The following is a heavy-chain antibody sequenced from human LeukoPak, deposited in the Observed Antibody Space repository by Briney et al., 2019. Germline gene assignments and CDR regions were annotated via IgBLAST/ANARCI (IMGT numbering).Heavy chain of an antibody. D-gene: IGHD3-3*01. Sequence: GGSLRLSCVGSGFIFSDYYMSWIRQAPGKGLEWVSYISNDSVDTFYVDSVRGRFNISRDNAKKSMYLQMSGLRVEDTAVYYCARRDWVSGAVRAFDIWGQGTMVTVSS. CDR2: ISNDSVDT. CDR3: ARRDWVSGAVRAFDI. CDR1: GFIFSDYY. V-gene: IGHV3-11*06. J-gene: IGHJ3*02.